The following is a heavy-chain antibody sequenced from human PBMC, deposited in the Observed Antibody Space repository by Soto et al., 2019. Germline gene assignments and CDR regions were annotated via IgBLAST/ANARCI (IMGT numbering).Heavy chain of an antibody. J-gene: IGHJ5*02. Sequence: EVQLLESGGGLLQPGGSLRLSCAASGFTFSSYAMSWVRQAPGKGLEWGSAISGSGGSTYYADSVKGRFTISRDNSKNALYLQMKSLRAEDTAVYYCAKGQAIFGVVTLNWFDPWGQGTLVTVSS. V-gene: IGHV3-23*01. D-gene: IGHD3-3*01. CDR2: ISGSGGST. CDR1: GFTFSSYA. CDR3: AKGQAIFGVVTLNWFDP.